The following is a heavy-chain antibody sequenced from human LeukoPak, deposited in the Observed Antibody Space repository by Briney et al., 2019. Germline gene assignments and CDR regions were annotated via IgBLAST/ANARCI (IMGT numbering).Heavy chain of an antibody. CDR1: GFTFSSYA. Sequence: HTGGSLRLSCAASGFTFSSYAMTWVRQAPGKGLEWVSSVSGSGGGTYYADSVKGRFTISRDNPKNTLYLQMNSLRAEDTAVYYCAKGGGHSCFDSWGQGTLVTVSS. J-gene: IGHJ4*02. CDR3: AKGGGHSCFDS. D-gene: IGHD4-23*01. V-gene: IGHV3-23*01. CDR2: VSGSGGGT.